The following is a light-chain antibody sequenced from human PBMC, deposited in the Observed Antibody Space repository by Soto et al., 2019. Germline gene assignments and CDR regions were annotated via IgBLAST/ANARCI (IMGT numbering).Light chain of an antibody. Sequence: SALTQPASVSGSPGQSITISCTGTSSDVGGYNYVSWYQQHPGKAPKLMIYEVSNRPSGVSNRFSGSKSGNTASLTISGLQAEDEADYYCNSYTSSSTLLYVFGTGTKLTVL. CDR2: EVS. J-gene: IGLJ1*01. CDR1: SSDVGGYNY. V-gene: IGLV2-14*01. CDR3: NSYTSSSTLLYV.